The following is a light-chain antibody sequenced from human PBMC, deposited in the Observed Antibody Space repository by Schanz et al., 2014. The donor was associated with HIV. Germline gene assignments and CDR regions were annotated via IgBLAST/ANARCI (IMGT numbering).Light chain of an antibody. CDR3: GTWDSSLSAGYVI. J-gene: IGLJ2*01. Sequence: QSALTQPPSASGSPGQSVTISCTGTSSDVGAYNYVSWYQQHPGKAPKLMIYEVTKRPSGIPDRFSGSKSGTSATLGITGLQTGDEADYYCGTWDSSLSAGYVIFGGGTKLTVL. V-gene: IGLV2-8*01. CDR1: SSDVGAYNY. CDR2: EVT.